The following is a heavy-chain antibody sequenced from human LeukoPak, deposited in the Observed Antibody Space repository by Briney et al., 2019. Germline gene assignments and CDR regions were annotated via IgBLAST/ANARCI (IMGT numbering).Heavy chain of an antibody. D-gene: IGHD5-18*01. CDR1: GGSISSYY. Sequence: SETLSLTCTVAGGSISSYYWSWIRQPPGKGLEWIGYIYYSGSTNYNPSLKSRVNISVDTSKNQLSLKLSSVTAADTAVYYCARQYSYGYYFHYWGQGTLVTVSS. CDR2: IYYSGST. V-gene: IGHV4-59*01. J-gene: IGHJ4*02. CDR3: ARQYSYGYYFHY.